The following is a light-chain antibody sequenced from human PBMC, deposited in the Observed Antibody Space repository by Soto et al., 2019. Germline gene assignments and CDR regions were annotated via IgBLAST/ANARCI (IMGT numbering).Light chain of an antibody. CDR1: QSLLHSNGYNY. V-gene: IGKV2-28*01. CDR3: MQALQTFT. CDR2: LGS. J-gene: IGKJ4*01. Sequence: DIVMTQSPLSLPVTPGEPASISCRSSQSLLHSNGYNYLDWYLQKPEQSTQLRIYLGSNRASGVPDRFSRSGSGTYFTLKISRVDQAEDVGVYYCMQALQTFTIGGGTKVEIK.